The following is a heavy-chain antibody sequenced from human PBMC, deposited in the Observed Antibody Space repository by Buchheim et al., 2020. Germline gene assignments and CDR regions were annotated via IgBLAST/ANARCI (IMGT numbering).Heavy chain of an antibody. CDR3: AKDRSGLGAYYYGMDV. V-gene: IGHV3-30*18. D-gene: IGHD3-16*01. CDR1: GFTFSSYG. J-gene: IGHJ6*02. CDR2: ISYDGSNK. Sequence: QVQLVESGGGVVQPGRSLRLSCAASGFTFSSYGMHWVRQAPGKGLEWVAVISYDGSNKYYADFVKGRFTISRDNSKNTLYLQMNSLRAEDTAVYYCAKDRSGLGAYYYGMDVWGQGTT.